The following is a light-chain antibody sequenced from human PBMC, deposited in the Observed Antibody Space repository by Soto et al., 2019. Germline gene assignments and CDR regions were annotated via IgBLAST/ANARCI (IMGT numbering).Light chain of an antibody. CDR2: AAT. CDR3: QQSYSLPLT. J-gene: IGKJ3*01. Sequence: DIQMTQSPSSMSASVGDRVTITCRASRDISRYLNWYQQKPGKAPKLLIFAATTLQSGVPSRFSGTDSGTDFSLTITSLQPEDFATYYCQQSYSLPLTFGPGTKVDI. CDR1: RDISRY. V-gene: IGKV1-39*01.